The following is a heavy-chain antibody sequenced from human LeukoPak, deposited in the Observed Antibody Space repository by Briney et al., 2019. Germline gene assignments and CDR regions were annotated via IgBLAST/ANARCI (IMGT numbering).Heavy chain of an antibody. V-gene: IGHV3-15*07. CDR1: GFTFSNAW. CDR3: TTGNLGAASFDS. CDR2: IKSKTDGGGT. Sequence: PGGSLRLSCAASGFTFSNAWMNWVRQAPGQGLEWVGRIKSKTDGGGTDYVTPVKGRLTISRDDSKSTLYLQMNILKTEDTAVYYCTTGNLGAASFDSWGQGTLVTVSS. J-gene: IGHJ4*02. D-gene: IGHD6-13*01.